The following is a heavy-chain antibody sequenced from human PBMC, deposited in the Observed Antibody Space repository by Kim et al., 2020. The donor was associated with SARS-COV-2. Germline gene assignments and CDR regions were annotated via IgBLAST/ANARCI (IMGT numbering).Heavy chain of an antibody. V-gene: IGHV1-69*13. Sequence: SVKVSCKASGGTFSSYAISWVRQAPGQGLEWMGGIIPIFGTANYAQKFQGRVTITADESTSTAYMELSSLRSEDTAVYYCARSPCGGDCYRDWYFDLWGRGTLVTVSS. CDR2: IIPIFGTA. CDR3: ARSPCGGDCYRDWYFDL. CDR1: GGTFSSYA. J-gene: IGHJ2*01. D-gene: IGHD2-21*02.